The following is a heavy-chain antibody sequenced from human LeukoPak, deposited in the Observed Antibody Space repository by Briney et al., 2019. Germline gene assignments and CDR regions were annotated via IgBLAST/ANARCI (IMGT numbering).Heavy chain of an antibody. Sequence: SETLSLTCAVYGGSFSGYYWSWIRQPPGKGLEWIEEINHSGSTNYNPSLKSRVTISVDTSKNQFSLKLSSVTAADTAVYYCAREPLWSKRNYYYYGMDVWGQGTTVTVSS. V-gene: IGHV4-34*01. CDR2: INHSGST. D-gene: IGHD5-18*01. J-gene: IGHJ6*02. CDR3: AREPLWSKRNYYYYGMDV. CDR1: GGSFSGYY.